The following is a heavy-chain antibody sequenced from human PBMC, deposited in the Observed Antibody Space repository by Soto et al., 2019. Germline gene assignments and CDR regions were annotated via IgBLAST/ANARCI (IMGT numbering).Heavy chain of an antibody. J-gene: IGHJ6*03. Sequence: QVQLVQSGAEVKKPGASVKVSCKASGYTFTSYDINWVRQATGQGLEWMGWMNPNSGNTGYAQKFQGRVNMTRNTSISTAYMELSSLRSEDTAVYYCARVGSHVTTSHYYYMDVWGKGTTVTVSS. CDR3: ARVGSHVTTSHYYYMDV. CDR2: MNPNSGNT. D-gene: IGHD4-17*01. CDR1: GYTFTSYD. V-gene: IGHV1-8*01.